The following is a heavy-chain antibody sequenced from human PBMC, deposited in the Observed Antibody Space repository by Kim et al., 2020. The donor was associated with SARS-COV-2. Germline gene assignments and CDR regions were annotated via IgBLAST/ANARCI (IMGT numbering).Heavy chain of an antibody. Sequence: SETLSLTCTVSGGSISSSSYYWGWIRQPPGKGLEWIGSIYYSGSTYYNPSLKSRVTISVDTSKNQFSLKLSSVTAADTAVYYCAREIINPTWDQLQSGYYYGMDVWGQGTTVTVSS. D-gene: IGHD2-2*01. J-gene: IGHJ6*02. V-gene: IGHV4-39*07. CDR1: GGSISSSSYY. CDR3: AREIINPTWDQLQSGYYYGMDV. CDR2: IYYSGST.